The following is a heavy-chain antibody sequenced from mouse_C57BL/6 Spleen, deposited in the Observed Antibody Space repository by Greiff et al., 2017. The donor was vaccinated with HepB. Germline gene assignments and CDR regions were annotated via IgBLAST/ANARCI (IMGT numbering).Heavy chain of an antibody. J-gene: IGHJ2*01. Sequence: VQLKESGPGMVKPSQSLSLTCTVTGYSITSGYDWHWIRHFPGNKLEWMGYISYSGSTNYNPSLKSRISITHDTSKNHFFLKLNSVTTEDTATYYCARGGYYSSYYFDYWGQGTTLTVSS. CDR1: GYSITSGYD. D-gene: IGHD2-12*01. V-gene: IGHV3-1*01. CDR3: ARGGYYSSYYFDY. CDR2: ISYSGST.